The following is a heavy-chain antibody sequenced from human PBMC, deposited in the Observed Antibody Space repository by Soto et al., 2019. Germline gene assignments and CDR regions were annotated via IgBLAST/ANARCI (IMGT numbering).Heavy chain of an antibody. CDR3: ARRITMVRGVIG. J-gene: IGHJ4*02. D-gene: IGHD3-10*01. CDR1: GGSFSGYY. Sequence: SETLSLTCAVYGGSFSGYYWSWIRQPPGKGLEWIGEINHSGSTNHNPSLKSRVTISVDTSKNQFSLKLSSVTAADTAVYYCARRITMVRGVIGWGQGTLVTVSS. CDR2: INHSGST. V-gene: IGHV4-34*01.